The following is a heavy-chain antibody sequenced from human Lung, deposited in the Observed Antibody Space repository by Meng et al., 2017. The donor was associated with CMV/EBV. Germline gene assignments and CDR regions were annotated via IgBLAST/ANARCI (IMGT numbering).Heavy chain of an antibody. CDR3: TRRGDHIVVVPAAISTRKQGYGMDV. Sequence: GSLRLSCAVYGGSFSGYYWSWIRQPPGKGLEWIGEINHSGSTNYNPSLKSRVTISVDTSKNQFSLKLSSVTAADTAVYYCTRRGDHIVVVPAAISTRKQGYGMDVWGQGTTVTGAS. CDR1: GGSFSGYY. D-gene: IGHD2-2*01. V-gene: IGHV4-34*01. J-gene: IGHJ6*02. CDR2: INHSGST.